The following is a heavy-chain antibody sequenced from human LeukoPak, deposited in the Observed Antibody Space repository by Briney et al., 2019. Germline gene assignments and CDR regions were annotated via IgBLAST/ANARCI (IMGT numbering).Heavy chain of an antibody. CDR3: ARDPSSYYFDY. J-gene: IGHJ4*02. CDR2: ISSSASYI. D-gene: IGHD2-2*01. Sequence: PGGSLRLSCAASGFTFSSSSMNWVRQAPGKGLEWVSSISSSASYIYYADPVKGRFTISRDNAKNSLYLQMHSLRAEDTAVYFCARDPSSYYFDYWGQGTLVSVSS. V-gene: IGHV3-21*01. CDR1: GFTFSSSS.